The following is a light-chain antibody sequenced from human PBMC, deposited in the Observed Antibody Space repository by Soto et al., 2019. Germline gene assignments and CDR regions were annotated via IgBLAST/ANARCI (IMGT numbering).Light chain of an antibody. CDR2: GAS. CDR1: QSVTNSY. J-gene: IGKJ1*01. V-gene: IGKV3-20*01. Sequence: EIVVTQSPGTLSLSPGERATLSCRASQSVTNSYLAWYQQKAGQAPRLIIFGASNRATGIPDRFSGSGSGTDFTLTISRLEPEDFAVYYCQQYGGSPETFGQGTKVEIK. CDR3: QQYGGSPET.